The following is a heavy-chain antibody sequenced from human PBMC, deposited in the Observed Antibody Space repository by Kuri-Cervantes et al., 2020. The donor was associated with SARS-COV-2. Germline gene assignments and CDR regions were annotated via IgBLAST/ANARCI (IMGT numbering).Heavy chain of an antibody. V-gene: IGHV4-59*11. CDR2: IYYSGST. CDR3: ATAFLQRIIFDP. CDR1: GGSISSHY. D-gene: IGHD2/OR15-2a*01. J-gene: IGHJ5*02. Sequence: SETLSLTCTVSGGSISSHYWSWIRQPPGKGLEWIGYIYYSGSTNYNPSLKSRVTISVDTPKNQFSLKLSSVTAADTAVYYCATAFLQRIIFDPWGQGTLVTVSS.